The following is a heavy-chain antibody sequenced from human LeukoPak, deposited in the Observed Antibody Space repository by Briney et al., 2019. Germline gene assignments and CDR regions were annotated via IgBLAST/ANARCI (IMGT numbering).Heavy chain of an antibody. V-gene: IGHV1-18*01. CDR3: ARYAAGRDLDV. J-gene: IGHJ4*02. D-gene: IGHD6-13*01. CDR1: GYTFTSYG. CDR2: ISAYNGNT. Sequence: GASVKVSCKASGYTFTSYGISWVRQAPGQGLEWMGWISAYNGNTNYAQKLQGRVSMTTDTSTNTGHMELGSLRSGDTAVYFCARYAAGRDLDVWGQGTLVTVSS.